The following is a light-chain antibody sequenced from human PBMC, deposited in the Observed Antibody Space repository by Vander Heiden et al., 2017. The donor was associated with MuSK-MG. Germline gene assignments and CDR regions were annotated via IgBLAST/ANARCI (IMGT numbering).Light chain of an antibody. CDR2: SND. J-gene: IGLJ2*01. V-gene: IGLV1-44*01. Sequence: QSVLTQPPSASGTPGQRVTISCSGSSSNIGSNTVNWYQQLPGAAPKLLIYSNDRRPSGIPDRFSVSKSATSASLAISGLQSEDEADYYCAEWDDSLNGVVFGGGTKLTVL. CDR1: SSNIGSNT. CDR3: AEWDDSLNGVV.